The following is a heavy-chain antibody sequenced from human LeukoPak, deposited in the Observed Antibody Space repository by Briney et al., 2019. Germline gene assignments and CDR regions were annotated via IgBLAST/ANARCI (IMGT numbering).Heavy chain of an antibody. Sequence: GGSLRLSCAASGFTFSNYYMTWIRQAPGKGLEWVSYISSSGSTVYYADSVRGRFTISRDNTKNSLYLQMNSLRAEDTAVYYCTRDQASSYYDFWSGYYTSTPGPNWFDPWGQGTLVTVSS. CDR1: GFTFSNYY. V-gene: IGHV3-11*01. CDR3: TRDQASSYYDFWSGYYTSTPGPNWFDP. D-gene: IGHD3-3*01. CDR2: ISSSGSTV. J-gene: IGHJ5*02.